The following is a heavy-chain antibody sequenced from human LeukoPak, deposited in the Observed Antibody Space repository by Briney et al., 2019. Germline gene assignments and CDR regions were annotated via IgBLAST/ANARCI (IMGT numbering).Heavy chain of an antibody. CDR3: ARDFRGPDY. D-gene: IGHD3-10*01. CDR2: INSDGSST. J-gene: IGHJ4*02. CDR1: GFTFDDYA. V-gene: IGHV3-74*01. Sequence: AGGSLRLSCAASGFTFDDYAMHWVRQAPGKGLEWVSRINSDGSSTSYADSVKGRFTISRDNAKNTLYLQMNSLRAEDTAVYYCARDFRGPDYWGQGTLVTVSS.